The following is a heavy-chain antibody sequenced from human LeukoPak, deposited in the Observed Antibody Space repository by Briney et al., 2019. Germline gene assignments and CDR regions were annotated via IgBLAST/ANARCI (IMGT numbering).Heavy chain of an antibody. CDR2: INHSGST. V-gene: IGHV4-34*01. CDR3: ARGNLVSRFDY. D-gene: IGHD6-6*01. J-gene: IGHJ4*02. Sequence: SETLSLTCTVSGVSISSYYWSWIRQPPGKGLEWIGEINHSGSTNYNPSLKSRVTISVDTSKNQFSLKLSSVTAADTAVYYCARGNLVSRFDYWGQGTLVTVSS. CDR1: GVSISSYY.